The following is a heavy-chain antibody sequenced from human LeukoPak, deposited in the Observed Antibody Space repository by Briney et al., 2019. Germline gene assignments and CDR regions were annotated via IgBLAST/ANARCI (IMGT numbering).Heavy chain of an antibody. CDR2: IFYSGST. J-gene: IGHJ4*02. D-gene: IGHD1-7*01. CDR1: GGSISSGTYY. CDR3: ARLEINHLNYRSDFDY. Sequence: SETVSLTCTVSGGSISSGTYYWGWIRQPPGKGLEFIGNIFYSGSTYYNPSLKSRVTISVDTSKNQFSLRLTSVTAADTAVYYCARLEINHLNYRSDFDYWGQGHRDTVSS. V-gene: IGHV4-39*01.